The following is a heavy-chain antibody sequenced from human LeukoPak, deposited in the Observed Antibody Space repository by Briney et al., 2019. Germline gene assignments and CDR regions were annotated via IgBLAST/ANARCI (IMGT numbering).Heavy chain of an antibody. D-gene: IGHD3-10*01. CDR2: IVPIFGTA. CDR1: GGTFSSYA. V-gene: IGHV1-69*06. J-gene: IGHJ4*02. CDR3: AREGGSGSYYMD. Sequence: SVKVSCEASGGTFSSYAISWVRQAPGQGLEWMGGIVPIFGTANYAQKFQGRVTITADKSTSTAYMELSSLRSGDTAVYYCAREGGSGSYYMDWGQGTLVTVSS.